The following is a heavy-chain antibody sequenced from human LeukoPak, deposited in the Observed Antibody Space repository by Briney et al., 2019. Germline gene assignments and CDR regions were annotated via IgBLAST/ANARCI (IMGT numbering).Heavy chain of an antibody. Sequence: PSETLSLTCAVSGFALSSGYYWGWIRQPPGKGLEWIASIFHSGTTYNNPSLKSRINISVDTSKNEFSLYVNSVTAADTAVYYCTRGRPFGELSPDAFDIWGQGTMVTVSS. D-gene: IGHD3-10*01. CDR1: GFALSSGYY. J-gene: IGHJ3*02. CDR2: IFHSGTT. V-gene: IGHV4-38-2*01. CDR3: TRGRPFGELSPDAFDI.